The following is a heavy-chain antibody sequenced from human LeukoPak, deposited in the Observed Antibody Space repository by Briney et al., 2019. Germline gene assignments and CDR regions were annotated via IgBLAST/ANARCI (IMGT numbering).Heavy chain of an antibody. V-gene: IGHV4-30-2*01. Sequence: SQTLSPTCAVSGGSISSGGYSWSWIRQPPGKGLEWIGYIYHSGSTNYNPSLKSRVTISVDTSKNQFSLKLSSVTAADTAVYYCARAPGFPGPWFREPHRHDTRYGMDVWGQGTTVTVSS. J-gene: IGHJ6*02. CDR1: GGSISSGGYS. CDR3: ARAPGFPGPWFREPHRHDTRYGMDV. D-gene: IGHD1-1*01. CDR2: IYHSGST.